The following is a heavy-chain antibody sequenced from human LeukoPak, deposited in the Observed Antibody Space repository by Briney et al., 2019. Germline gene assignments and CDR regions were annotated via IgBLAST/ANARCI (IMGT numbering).Heavy chain of an antibody. J-gene: IGHJ4*02. CDR2: ISYDGSNK. V-gene: IGHV3-30*04. D-gene: IGHD3-9*01. CDR1: GFTSSSYA. CDR3: AREDYDILTGYYNSIDY. Sequence: GGSLRLSCAASGFTSSSYAMHWVRQAPGKGLEWVAVISYDGSNKYYADSVKGRFTISRDNSKNTLYLQMNSLRAEDTAVYYCAREDYDILTGYYNSIDYWGQGTLVTVSS.